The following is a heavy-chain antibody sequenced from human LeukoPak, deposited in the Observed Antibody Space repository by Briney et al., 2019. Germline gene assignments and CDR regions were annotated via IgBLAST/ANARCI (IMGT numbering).Heavy chain of an antibody. CDR2: IYYSGST. D-gene: IGHD3-22*01. J-gene: IGHJ4*02. Sequence: PSETLSLTCTVSGGSISSSSYYWGWIRQPPGKGLEWIGSIYYSGSTYYNPSLKSRVTISVDTSKNQFSLKLSSVTAADTAVYYCASYPYYYDSSGYLDYWGQGTLVTVSS. V-gene: IGHV4-39*01. CDR3: ASYPYYYDSSGYLDY. CDR1: GGSISSSSYY.